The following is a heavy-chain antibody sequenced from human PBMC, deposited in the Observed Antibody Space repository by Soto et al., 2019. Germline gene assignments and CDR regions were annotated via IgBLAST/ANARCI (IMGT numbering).Heavy chain of an antibody. CDR1: GGSISSGGYY. J-gene: IGHJ5*02. CDR3: ARGIAAAVAWFDP. CDR2: IYYSGST. D-gene: IGHD6-13*01. Sequence: SETLSLTCTVSGGSISSGGYYWSWIRQHPGKGLEWIGYIYYSGSTYYNPSLKSRVTISVDTSKNQFSLKLSSVTAADTAVYYCARGIAAAVAWFDPWGQGTLVTVPQ. V-gene: IGHV4-31*03.